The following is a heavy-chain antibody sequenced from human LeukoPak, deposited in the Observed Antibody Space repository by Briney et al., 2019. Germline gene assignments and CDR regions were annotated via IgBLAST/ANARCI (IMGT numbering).Heavy chain of an antibody. CDR2: IYYSGST. J-gene: IGHJ4*02. CDR1: GGSISSYY. Sequence: SETLSLTCTVSGGSISSYYWSWIRQPPGKGLEWIGYIYYSGSTYYNPSLKSRVTISVDTSKNQFSLKLSSVTAADTAVYYCARASGGAAAGLDYWGQGTLVTVSS. V-gene: IGHV4-59*08. CDR3: ARASGGAAAGLDY. D-gene: IGHD6-13*01.